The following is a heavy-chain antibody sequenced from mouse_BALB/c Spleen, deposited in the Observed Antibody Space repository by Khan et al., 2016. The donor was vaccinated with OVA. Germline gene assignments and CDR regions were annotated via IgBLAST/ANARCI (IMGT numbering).Heavy chain of an antibody. Sequence: LQQSGPGLVKPSQSLSLTCTVTGYSITSGYAWNWIRQFPGNKLEWMGYISYSGVTSYTPSLKSRISINRDTSKNQFFLQLNSVTTEDTATYYCARGNYYGYYFDYWGQGTTLTVSS. D-gene: IGHD1-1*01. CDR1: GYSITSGYA. J-gene: IGHJ2*01. CDR3: ARGNYYGYYFDY. CDR2: ISYSGVT. V-gene: IGHV3-2*02.